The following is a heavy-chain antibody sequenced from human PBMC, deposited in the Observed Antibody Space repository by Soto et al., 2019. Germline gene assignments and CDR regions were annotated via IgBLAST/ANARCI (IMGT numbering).Heavy chain of an antibody. CDR3: ARSISQYSSSRNLGFDY. CDR1: GGTFSSYA. CDR2: IIPIFGTA. V-gene: IGHV1-69*01. Sequence: QVQLVQSGAEVKKPGSSVKVSCKASGGTFSSYAISWVRQAPGQGLEWMGGIIPIFGTANYAQKFQGRVTITADESTGTAYMELSSLRSEDTAVYYCARSISQYSSSRNLGFDYWGQGTLVTVSS. D-gene: IGHD6-13*01. J-gene: IGHJ4*02.